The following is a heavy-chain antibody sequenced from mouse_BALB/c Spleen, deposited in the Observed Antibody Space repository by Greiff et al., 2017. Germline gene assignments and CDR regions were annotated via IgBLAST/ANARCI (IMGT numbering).Heavy chain of an antibody. D-gene: IGHD2-12*01. CDR3: ARDDAMDY. Sequence: VQLQQSGAELAKPGASVKMSCKASGYTFTSYWMHWVKQRPGQGLEWIGYINPSTGYTEYNQKFKDKATLTADKSSSPAYMQLSSLTSEDSAVYYCARDDAMDYWGQGTSVTVSS. CDR1: GYTFTSYW. CDR2: INPSTGYT. J-gene: IGHJ4*01. V-gene: IGHV1-7*01.